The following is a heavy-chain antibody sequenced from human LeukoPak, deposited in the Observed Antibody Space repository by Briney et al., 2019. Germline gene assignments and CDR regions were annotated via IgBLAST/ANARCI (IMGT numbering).Heavy chain of an antibody. CDR3: ARGHREYCSGGSCYNMDV. V-gene: IGHV4-59*12. Sequence: SETLSLTCTVSGGSISSYYWSWIRQPPGKGLEWIGYIYYSGSTNYNPSLKSRVTISVDTSKNQFSLKLSSVTAADTAVYYCARGHREYCSGGSCYNMDVWGKGTTVTVSS. CDR1: GGSISSYY. CDR2: IYYSGST. J-gene: IGHJ6*03. D-gene: IGHD2-15*01.